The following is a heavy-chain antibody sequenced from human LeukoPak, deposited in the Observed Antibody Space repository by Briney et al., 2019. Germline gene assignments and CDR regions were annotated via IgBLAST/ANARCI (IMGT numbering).Heavy chain of an antibody. CDR2: IHTSGST. Sequence: PSETLSLTCTVSGGSISSYYWSWVRQTAGKGREGSGRIHTSGSTNHNPAPSLKSRVTMSVDTSKNQFSLKLNSVTAADTAVYYCAREAYSSGWYVNFWGQGTLVTVSS. V-gene: IGHV4-4*07. CDR3: AREAYSSGWYVNF. J-gene: IGHJ4*02. D-gene: IGHD6-19*01. CDR1: GGSISSYY.